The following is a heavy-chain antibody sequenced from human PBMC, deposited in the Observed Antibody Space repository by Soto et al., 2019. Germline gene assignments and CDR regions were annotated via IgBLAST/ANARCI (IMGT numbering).Heavy chain of an antibody. CDR3: ARGQRDWSNYLDY. CDR1: GFTLSSYW. Sequence: EVQLVESGGGLVQPGGSLRLSCAAPGFTLSSYWMSWVRQAPGKGLEWVANIKQDGSEEYYVDSVKGRFTISRDNAKNSLYLQMNSLRAEDTAVYYCARGQRDWSNYLDYWGQGNLVAVSS. D-gene: IGHD3-9*01. CDR2: IKQDGSEE. V-gene: IGHV3-7*04. J-gene: IGHJ4*02.